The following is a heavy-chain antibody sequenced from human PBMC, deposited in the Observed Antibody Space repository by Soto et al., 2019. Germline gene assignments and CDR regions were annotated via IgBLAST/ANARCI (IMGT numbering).Heavy chain of an antibody. J-gene: IGHJ4*02. D-gene: IGHD3-22*01. Sequence: QVHLVQSGPEVKKPGSSVKVSCKTSGDTFTTYSISWVRQAPGQGLEWMGRIVPVARIVNTSQKFRGRVTMTADESTSTVYMELTSLSSDDTALYYCARTYYYDSRGYSHFDFWGLGTLVTVSS. CDR3: ARTYYYDSRGYSHFDF. V-gene: IGHV1-69*02. CDR1: GDTFTTYS. CDR2: IVPVARIV.